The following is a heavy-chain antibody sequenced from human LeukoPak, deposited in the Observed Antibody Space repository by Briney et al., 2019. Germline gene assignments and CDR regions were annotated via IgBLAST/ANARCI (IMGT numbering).Heavy chain of an antibody. CDR2: ISGSGGST. Sequence: PGGSLRLSCAASGFTFSSYAMSWVRQAPGKRLEWVSAISGSGGSTYYAESVKGRFTISRDNSKNSLYLQMNSLRAEDTAVYYCARDQPNYGDYTTDFDYWGQGTLVTVSS. D-gene: IGHD4-17*01. CDR1: GFTFSSYA. CDR3: ARDQPNYGDYTTDFDY. V-gene: IGHV3-23*01. J-gene: IGHJ4*02.